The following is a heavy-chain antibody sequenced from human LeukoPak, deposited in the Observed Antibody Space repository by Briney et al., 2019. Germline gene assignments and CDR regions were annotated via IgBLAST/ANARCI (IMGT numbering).Heavy chain of an antibody. D-gene: IGHD3-10*01. CDR3: ARDEYYYGSGSYQYYFDY. V-gene: IGHV3-33*01. CDR1: GFTFSSYG. CDR2: IWYDGSNK. J-gene: IGHJ4*02. Sequence: PGRSLRLSCAASGFTFSSYGMHWVRQAPGKGLEWVAVIWYDGSNKYYADSVKGRFTISRDNSKNTLYLQMNSLRPEDTAVYYCARDEYYYGSGSYQYYFDYWGQGTLVTVSS.